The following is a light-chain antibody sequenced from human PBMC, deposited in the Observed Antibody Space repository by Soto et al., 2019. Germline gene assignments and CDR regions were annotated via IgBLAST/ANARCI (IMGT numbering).Light chain of an antibody. V-gene: IGKV3-20*01. J-gene: IGKJ1*01. CDR1: QSFNSIY. CDR2: GAS. CDR3: QQYGNSPQT. Sequence: EIVLTQSPATLSLSPGERATLSCRASQSFNSIYLAWYQQKPGQAPRLLIYGASSRATGIPNRFSGSGSGTDFTLTISRLEPEDFAVYYCQQYGNSPQTFGQGTKVDIK.